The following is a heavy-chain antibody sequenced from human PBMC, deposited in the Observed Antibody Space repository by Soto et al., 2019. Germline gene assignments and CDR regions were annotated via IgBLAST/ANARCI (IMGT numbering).Heavy chain of an antibody. Sequence: GGSLRLSCAASGFTFSSYEMNWVRQAPGKGLEWVSYISSSGSTIYYADSVKGRFTISRDNAKNSLYLQMNSLRAEDTAVYYCARDPTPKKAYYYYGMDVWGQGTTVTVSS. CDR2: ISSSGSTI. CDR3: ARDPTPKKAYYYYGMDV. J-gene: IGHJ6*02. CDR1: GFTFSSYE. V-gene: IGHV3-48*03.